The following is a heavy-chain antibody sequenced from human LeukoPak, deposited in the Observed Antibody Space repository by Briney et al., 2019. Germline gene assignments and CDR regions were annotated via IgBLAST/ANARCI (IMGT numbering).Heavy chain of an antibody. CDR1: GFTFDDYT. CDR2: ISWDGGST. CDR3: AKSGLYYYYMDV. J-gene: IGHJ6*03. D-gene: IGHD3-10*01. Sequence: GGSLRLSCAASGFTFDDYTMHWVRQAPGKGLEWVSLISWDGGSTYYADSVKGRFTISRDNSKNSLYLQMNSLRTEDTALYYCAKSGLYYYYMDVWGKGTTVTISS. V-gene: IGHV3-43*01.